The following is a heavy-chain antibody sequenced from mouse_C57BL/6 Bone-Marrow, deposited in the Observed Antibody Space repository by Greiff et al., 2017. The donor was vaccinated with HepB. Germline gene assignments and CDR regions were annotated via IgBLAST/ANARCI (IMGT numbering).Heavy chain of an antibody. D-gene: IGHD1-1*01. V-gene: IGHV5-4*01. CDR3: ARPLLIFYYGSSLFAY. Sequence: VQLQQSGGGLVKPGGSLKLSCAASGFTFSSYAMSWVRQTPEKRLEWVATISDGGSYTYYPDNVKGRFTISRDNAKNNLYLQMSHLKSEDTAMYYCARPLLIFYYGSSLFAYWGQGTLVTVSA. CDR1: GFTFSSYA. CDR2: ISDGGSYT. J-gene: IGHJ3*01.